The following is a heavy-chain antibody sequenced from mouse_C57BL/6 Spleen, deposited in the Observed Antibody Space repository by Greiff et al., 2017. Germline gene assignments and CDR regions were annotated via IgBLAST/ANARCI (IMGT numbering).Heavy chain of an antibody. J-gene: IGHJ4*01. CDR2: IYPGDGDT. Sequence: LQESGPELVKPGASVKISCKASGYAFSSSWMNWVKQRPGKGLEWIGRIYPGDGDTNYNGKFKGKATLTADKSSSTAYMQLSSLTSEDSAVXFCAREGYYYGSSLYAMDYWGQGTSVTVSS. D-gene: IGHD1-1*01. V-gene: IGHV1-82*01. CDR1: GYAFSSSW. CDR3: AREGYYYGSSLYAMDY.